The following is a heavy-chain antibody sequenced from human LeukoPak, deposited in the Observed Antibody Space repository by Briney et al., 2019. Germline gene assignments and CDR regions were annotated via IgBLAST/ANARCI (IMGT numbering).Heavy chain of an antibody. V-gene: IGHV3-21*06. Sequence: GGSLRLSCSASGFTFNIYTMNWVRQAPGKGLEWVSSITGDTHYKYYADSLKGRFTISRDNAKNSLYLQMNNLRVDDTAIYFCARLLKNDYGARSAFDYWGLGTLLTVSS. CDR2: ITGDTHYK. J-gene: IGHJ4*02. CDR1: GFTFNIYT. CDR3: ARLLKNDYGARSAFDY. D-gene: IGHD5-12*01.